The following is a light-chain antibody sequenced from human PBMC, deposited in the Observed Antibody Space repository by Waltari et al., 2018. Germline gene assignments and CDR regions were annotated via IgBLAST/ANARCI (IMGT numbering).Light chain of an antibody. Sequence: QSVLTQPPSASGTPGQRVTISCSGSSSNIGSNTVHWYQQLPGAAPKLLIYSNSQRPSGVPDRFSGSKSGTSASLAISGLQSEDEADYYCATWDDSLNGSVVFGGGTKLTVL. CDR2: SNS. J-gene: IGLJ2*01. CDR1: SSNIGSNT. V-gene: IGLV1-44*01. CDR3: ATWDDSLNGSVV.